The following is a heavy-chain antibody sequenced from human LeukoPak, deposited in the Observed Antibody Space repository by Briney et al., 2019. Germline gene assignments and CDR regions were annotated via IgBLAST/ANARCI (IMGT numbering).Heavy chain of an antibody. CDR3: ARGNGFHANWFDP. D-gene: IGHD2-8*01. Sequence: SETLSLTCAVYGGSFSGYYWSWIRQPPGKGLEWIGEINHSGSTNYNPSLKSRVTISVDTSKNQFSLKLSSVTAADTAVYYCARGNGFHANWFDPWGQGTLVTVSS. CDR1: GGSFSGYY. CDR2: INHSGST. V-gene: IGHV4-34*01. J-gene: IGHJ5*02.